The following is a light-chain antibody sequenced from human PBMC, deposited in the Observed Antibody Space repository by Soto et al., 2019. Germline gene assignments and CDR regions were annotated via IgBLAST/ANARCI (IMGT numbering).Light chain of an antibody. Sequence: DVHMTQSPSTLSASVGDRVTITCRASQSVSYWLAWYQQKPGKAPKLLIHDASSLESGLPSRFRGGGSGQDFTLTISGLQPDDFATYYCQQYGFSLGPGTKGEMK. V-gene: IGKV1-5*01. J-gene: IGKJ3*01. CDR1: QSVSYW. CDR3: QQYGFS. CDR2: DAS.